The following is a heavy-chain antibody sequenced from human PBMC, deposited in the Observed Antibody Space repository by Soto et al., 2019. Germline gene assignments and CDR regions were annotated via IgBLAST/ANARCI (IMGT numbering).Heavy chain of an antibody. J-gene: IGHJ4*02. D-gene: IGHD2-8*01. CDR1: GYTFTSYG. CDR2: ISAYNGNT. Sequence: ASVKVSCKASGYTFTSYGISWVRQAPGQGLEWMGWISAYNGNTNYAQKLQGRVTMTTDTSTSTAYMELRSLRSDDTAVYYCARVYCTNGVCYWSFDYWGQGTLVTVSS. V-gene: IGHV1-18*01. CDR3: ARVYCTNGVCYWSFDY.